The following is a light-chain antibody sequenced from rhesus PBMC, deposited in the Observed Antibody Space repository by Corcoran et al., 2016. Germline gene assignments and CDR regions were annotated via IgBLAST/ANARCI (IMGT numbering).Light chain of an antibody. CDR2: DAS. CDR3: QKYSNWLT. Sequence: EIVLTQSPATLSLSPGERATLSCRASQSVSSLAWYQQKPGQAPRLLIYDASSRATGIPDRFRCSGSGTDFTLTISSLEPEGVGVDYCQKYSNWLTFGGGTKVELK. V-gene: IGKV3-35*01. CDR1: QSVSS. J-gene: IGKJ4*01.